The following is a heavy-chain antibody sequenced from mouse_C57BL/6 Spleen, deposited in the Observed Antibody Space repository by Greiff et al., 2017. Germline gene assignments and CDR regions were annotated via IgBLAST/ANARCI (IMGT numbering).Heavy chain of an antibody. J-gene: IGHJ3*01. CDR2: ISSGGDYI. CDR1: GFTFSSYA. D-gene: IGHD2-4*01. CDR3: TRGDYDVDGFAY. V-gene: IGHV5-9-1*02. Sequence: EVKLVESGEGLVKPGGSLKLSCAASGFTFSSYAMSWVRQTPEKRLEWVAYISSGGDYIYYADPVTGRFTISRDNARNTLYLQMSSLKSEDTAMYYCTRGDYDVDGFAYWGQGTLVTVSA.